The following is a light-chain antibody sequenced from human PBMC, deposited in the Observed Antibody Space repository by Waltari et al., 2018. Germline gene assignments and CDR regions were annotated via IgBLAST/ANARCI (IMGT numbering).Light chain of an antibody. J-gene: IGKJ1*01. Sequence: DIVMTQSPDSLAVSLGWRATINCKSSPSVLYSSNNKNYLAWYQQKPGQPPKLLIYWASTRESGVPDRFSGSGSGTDFTLTISSLQAEDVAVYYCQQYYSTPWTFGQGTKVEIK. CDR1: PSVLYSSNNKNY. V-gene: IGKV4-1*01. CDR3: QQYYSTPWT. CDR2: WAS.